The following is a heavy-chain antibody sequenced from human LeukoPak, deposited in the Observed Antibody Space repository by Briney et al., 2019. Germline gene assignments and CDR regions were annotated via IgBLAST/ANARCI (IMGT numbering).Heavy chain of an antibody. CDR3: ARGYGSGSPTNFDY. Sequence: PGGSLRLSCAASGFTVSSNYMSWVRQAPGKGLEWVSVIYGDGTTYYADSVKGRFTISRDNSKNTLYLQMNSLRAEDTAAYYCARGYGSGSPTNFDYWGQGTLVTVSS. CDR1: GFTVSSNY. CDR2: IYGDGTT. D-gene: IGHD3-10*01. J-gene: IGHJ4*02. V-gene: IGHV3-66*01.